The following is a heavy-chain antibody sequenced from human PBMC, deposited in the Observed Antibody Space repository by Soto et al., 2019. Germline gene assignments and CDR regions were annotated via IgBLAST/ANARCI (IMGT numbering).Heavy chain of an antibody. V-gene: IGHV3-23*01. D-gene: IGHD1-1*01. CDR2: ITGSGGST. Sequence: GGSLRLSCAASGFTFSSYAMSWVRQAPGKGLEWVSVITGSGGSTYYADSVKGRFIISRDNSKKTLYLQMNSLRAEDTAVYYCAKKVPGSNPLDSWGQGALVTVSS. CDR1: GFTFSSYA. CDR3: AKKVPGSNPLDS. J-gene: IGHJ4*02.